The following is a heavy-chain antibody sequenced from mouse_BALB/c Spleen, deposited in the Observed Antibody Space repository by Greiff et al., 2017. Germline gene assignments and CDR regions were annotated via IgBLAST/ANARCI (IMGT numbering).Heavy chain of an antibody. CDR1: GFAFSSYD. D-gene: IGHD4-1*01. CDR2: ISSGGGST. Sequence: EVKVVESGGGLVKPGGSLKLSCAASGFAFSSYDMSWVRQTPEKRLEWVAYISSGGGSTYYPDTVKGRFTISRDNAKNTLYLQMSSLKSEDTAMYYCARHGTGTGYAMDYWGQGTSVTVSS. V-gene: IGHV5-12-1*01. CDR3: ARHGTGTGYAMDY. J-gene: IGHJ4*01.